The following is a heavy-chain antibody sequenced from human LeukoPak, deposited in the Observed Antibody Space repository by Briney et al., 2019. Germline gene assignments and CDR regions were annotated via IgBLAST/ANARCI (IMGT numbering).Heavy chain of an antibody. D-gene: IGHD3-22*01. CDR1: GFTFSTYA. CDR3: AKGSRTDYDTNGYYDYFDY. J-gene: IGHJ4*02. Sequence: HPGGCLRLSCVASGFTFSTYAMSWVRQAPGKGLEWVSAIGDSGDRTYYADSVKGRFTISRDNSKNTLYLQMDSLRAEDTALYYCAKGSRTDYDTNGYYDYFDYWGQGTPVTVSS. V-gene: IGHV3-23*01. CDR2: IGDSGDRT.